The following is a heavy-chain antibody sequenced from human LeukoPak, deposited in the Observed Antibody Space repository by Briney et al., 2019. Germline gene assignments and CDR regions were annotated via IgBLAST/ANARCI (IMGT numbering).Heavy chain of an antibody. V-gene: IGHV1-2*02. CDR2: INPNSGGT. CDR1: GGTFNSYA. D-gene: IGHD4-23*01. Sequence: ASVKVSCKASGGTFNSYAISWVRQAPGQGLEWMGWINPNSGGTYYAQKFQGRVTMTSDTSISTAYMELSRLRSDNTAVYYCARDLYGGTSATFDYWGQGTLVTVSS. J-gene: IGHJ4*02. CDR3: ARDLYGGTSATFDY.